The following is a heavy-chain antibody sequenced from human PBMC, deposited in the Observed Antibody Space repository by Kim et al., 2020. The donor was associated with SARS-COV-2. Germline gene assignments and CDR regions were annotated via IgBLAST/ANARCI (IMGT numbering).Heavy chain of an antibody. V-gene: IGHV3-21*01. D-gene: IGHD5-18*01. Sequence: GGSLRLSCAASGFTFSSYSMNWVRQAPGKGLEWVSSISSSSSYIYYADSVKGRFTISRDNAKNSLYLQMNSLRAEDTAVYYCARDTEVGYSYGYFDYWGQGTLVTVSS. CDR3: ARDTEVGYSYGYFDY. CDR2: ISSSSSYI. CDR1: GFTFSSYS. J-gene: IGHJ4*02.